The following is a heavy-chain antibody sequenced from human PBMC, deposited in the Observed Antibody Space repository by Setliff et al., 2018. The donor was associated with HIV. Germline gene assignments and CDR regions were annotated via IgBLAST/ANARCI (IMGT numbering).Heavy chain of an antibody. CDR1: GYTFTTYS. Sequence: ASVKVSCKASGYTFTTYSLHWVRQAPGHSLEWMGWINVGNGDTKYSPELQGRISITRDTSANTAYMELSSLRSDDPAVYFCARGALLAVFDFDHWGQGTQVTVSS. CDR2: INVGNGDT. CDR3: ARGALLAVFDFDH. V-gene: IGHV1-3*01. J-gene: IGHJ4*02. D-gene: IGHD3-10*01.